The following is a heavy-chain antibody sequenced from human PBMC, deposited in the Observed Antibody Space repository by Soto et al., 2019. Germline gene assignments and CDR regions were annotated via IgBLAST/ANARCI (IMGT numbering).Heavy chain of an antibody. J-gene: IGHJ4*02. D-gene: IGHD2-2*01. V-gene: IGHV1-18*01. CDR1: GYTFTSYD. CDR2: ISAYNGNT. Sequence: ASVKVSCKASGYTFTSYDISWVRQAPGQGLEWMGWISAYNGNTNYAQKLQGRVTMTTDTSTSTAYMELRSLRSDDTAVYYCARGDQLPNSGRIDYWGQGTLVTVSS. CDR3: ARGDQLPNSGRIDY.